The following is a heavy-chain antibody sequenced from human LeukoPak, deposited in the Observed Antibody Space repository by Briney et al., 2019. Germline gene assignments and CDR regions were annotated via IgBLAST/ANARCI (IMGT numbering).Heavy chain of an antibody. CDR2: IKQAGSEN. D-gene: IGHD1-26*01. V-gene: IGHV3-7*01. CDR3: AREALGATGY. J-gene: IGHJ4*02. Sequence: GGSLRLSCAASGFIFSSYWMTWVRQAPGKGLEWVANIKQAGSENSYVDSVKGRFTISRDNAKNSLYLQMNSLRAEDTAVYYCAREALGATGYWGQGTLVTVSS. CDR1: GFIFSSYW.